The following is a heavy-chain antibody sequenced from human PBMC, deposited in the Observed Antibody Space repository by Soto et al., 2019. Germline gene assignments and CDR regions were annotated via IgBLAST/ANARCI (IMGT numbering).Heavy chain of an antibody. CDR1: GFTVSSNY. CDR3: ARQKALLRSFGPTPDYGMDV. CDR2: IYSGGST. D-gene: IGHD3-9*01. V-gene: IGHV3-53*04. J-gene: IGHJ6*02. Sequence: EVQLVESGGGLVQPGGSLRLSCAASGFTVSSNYMSWVRQAPGKGLEWVSVIYSGGSTYYADSVKGRFTISRHNSKNTLYLQMNSLRAEDTAVYYCARQKALLRSFGPTPDYGMDVWGQGTTVTVSS.